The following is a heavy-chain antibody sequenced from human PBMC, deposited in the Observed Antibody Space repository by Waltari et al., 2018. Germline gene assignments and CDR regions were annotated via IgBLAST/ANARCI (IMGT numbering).Heavy chain of an antibody. Sequence: QVQLQESGPGLVTPSQTLSLTCTVSRGSVSNAAFYWTWVRQHPGKGLEWIGNIYYSGATSYNPSLESRISMSVDTSKNQFSLSLRSVTAADTAVYYCARDSPRWSLLDWGQGTLVTVSS. J-gene: IGHJ4*02. CDR2: IYYSGAT. CDR1: RGSVSNAAFY. CDR3: ARDSPRWSLLD. D-gene: IGHD2-15*01. V-gene: IGHV4-31*03.